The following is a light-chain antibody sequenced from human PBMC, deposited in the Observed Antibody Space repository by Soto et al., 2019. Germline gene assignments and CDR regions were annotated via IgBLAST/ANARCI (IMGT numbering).Light chain of an antibody. Sequence: EIVLTQSPGTLSLSPGERATLSCRASQSVDNNYLSWYQRRPGQAPRLLIYGSSYRATGIPDRFSGSGSGTDFSLTISRLEPEDFAVYYCQQYGSSPPITFGGGTKV. CDR3: QQYGSSPPIT. CDR2: GSS. V-gene: IGKV3-20*01. CDR1: QSVDNNY. J-gene: IGKJ4*01.